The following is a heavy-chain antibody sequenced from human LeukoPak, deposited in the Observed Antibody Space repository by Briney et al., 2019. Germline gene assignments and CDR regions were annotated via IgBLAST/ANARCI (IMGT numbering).Heavy chain of an antibody. CDR1: GGSISSYY. V-gene: IGHV4-59*08. Sequence: SETLSLTCTVSGGSISSYYWTWIRQPPGKGLQWIGYIYYSGSTEYNPSLKSRVTISIDPSNKQFSLNLNSVTAADTAVYYCARRCSGPTCYTDAYDIWGQGTMVTVSS. CDR3: ARRCSGPTCYTDAYDI. J-gene: IGHJ3*02. CDR2: IYYSGST. D-gene: IGHD2-2*02.